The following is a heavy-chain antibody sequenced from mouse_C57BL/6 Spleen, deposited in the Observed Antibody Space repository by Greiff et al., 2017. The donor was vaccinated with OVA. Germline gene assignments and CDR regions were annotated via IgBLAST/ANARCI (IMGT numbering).Heavy chain of an antibody. CDR2: INPYNGGT. Sequence: VQLKQSGPVLVKPGASVKMSCKASGYTFTDYYMNWVKQSHGKSLEWIGVINPYNGGTSYNQKFKGKATLTVDKSSSTAYMELNSLTSEDSAVYYCARGIYDGYFYYFDYWGQGTTLTVSS. CDR1: GYTFTDYY. CDR3: ARGIYDGYFYYFDY. J-gene: IGHJ2*01. D-gene: IGHD2-3*01. V-gene: IGHV1-19*01.